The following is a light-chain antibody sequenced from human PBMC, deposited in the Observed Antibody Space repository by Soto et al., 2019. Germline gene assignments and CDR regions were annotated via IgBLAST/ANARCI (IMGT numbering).Light chain of an antibody. J-gene: IGKJ1*01. V-gene: IGKV3-15*01. CDR1: HSVSSS. Sequence: EVVMTQSPATLSVSPGERATLSCRASHSVSSSLAWYQQKPGQAPRLLISGASTRAAGIPARFSGSGSGTEFTLTISSRQSEDFAVYYCQHYKTWPWMFGQGTKVEV. CDR2: GAS. CDR3: QHYKTWPWM.